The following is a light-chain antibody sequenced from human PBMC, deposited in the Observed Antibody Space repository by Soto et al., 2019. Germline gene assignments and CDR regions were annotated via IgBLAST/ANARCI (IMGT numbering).Light chain of an antibody. Sequence: DIQLTQSPSFLSASVGDRVTITCRASQGLSGYLAWYQQRPGKAPKLLIHAASTLQSGVPSRFSGSGSGTEFTLTISSLQPEDFATYYCQQLNSFGPGTKVDIK. CDR2: AAS. J-gene: IGKJ3*01. CDR1: QGLSGY. CDR3: QQLNS. V-gene: IGKV1-9*01.